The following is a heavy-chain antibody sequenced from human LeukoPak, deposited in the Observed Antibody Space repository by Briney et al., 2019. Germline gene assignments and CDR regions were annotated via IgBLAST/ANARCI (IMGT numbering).Heavy chain of an antibody. CDR1: GGSISSYY. CDR2: IYSSGST. J-gene: IGHJ4*02. CDR3: ARSPVSYDSSGSRIRPPRPMSLDFDY. V-gene: IGHV4-59*08. Sequence: PSETLSLTCTVSGGSISSYYWSWIRQPPGKGLEWIGYIYSSGSTNYNPSLKSRVTISVDTSKNQFSLRLNSVTAADTAVYYCARSPVSYDSSGSRIRPPRPMSLDFDYWGQGTLVTVSS. D-gene: IGHD3-22*01.